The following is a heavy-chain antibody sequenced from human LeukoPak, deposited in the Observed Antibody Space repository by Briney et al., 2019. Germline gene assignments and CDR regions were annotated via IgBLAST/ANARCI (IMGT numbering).Heavy chain of an antibody. V-gene: IGHV1-18*01. J-gene: IGHJ4*02. CDR2: ISAYNGNT. CDR3: ARGRSIWFGELLPFDY. D-gene: IGHD3-10*01. CDR1: GYTFTSYG. Sequence: GASVKVSCKASGYTFTSYGISWVRQAPGQGLEWMGWISAYNGNTNYAQKLQGRVTMTADTSTSTAYMELRSLRSDDTAVYYCARGRSIWFGELLPFDYWGQGTPVTVSS.